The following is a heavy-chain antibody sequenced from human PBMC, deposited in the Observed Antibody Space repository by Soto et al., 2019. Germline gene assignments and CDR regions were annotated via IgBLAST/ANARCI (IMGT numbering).Heavy chain of an antibody. CDR3: ARRHLAVAVSPWFDP. D-gene: IGHD6-19*01. V-gene: IGHV2-26*01. Sequence: QITLNESGPMQVKPRQTLTLTCTFSGLSITDSEMGVSWIRQPPGQPLEWLAHIDSSGEKSYRTFLKSRLAISKDTSKSQIVLTMTNMDPADTATYYCARRHLAVAVSPWFDPWGQGIPVTVSS. CDR2: IDSSGEK. J-gene: IGHJ5*02. CDR1: GLSITDSEMG.